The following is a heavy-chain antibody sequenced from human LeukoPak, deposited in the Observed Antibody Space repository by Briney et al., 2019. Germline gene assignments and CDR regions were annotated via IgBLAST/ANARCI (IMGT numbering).Heavy chain of an antibody. CDR2: IYYSGST. Sequence: SETLSLTCTVSGGSISSYYWSWIRQPPGKGLEWIGYIYYSGSTNYNPSLKSQVTISVDTSKNQFSLKLSSVTAADTAVYYCARLEGYCSGGSCYGDAFDYWGQGTLVTVSS. CDR1: GGSISSYY. V-gene: IGHV4-59*08. CDR3: ARLEGYCSGGSCYGDAFDY. J-gene: IGHJ4*02. D-gene: IGHD2-15*01.